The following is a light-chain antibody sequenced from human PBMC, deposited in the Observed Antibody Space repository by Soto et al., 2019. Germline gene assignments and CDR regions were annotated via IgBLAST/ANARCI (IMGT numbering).Light chain of an antibody. CDR1: QSVTSSY. CDR3: QRYGSSPPLT. V-gene: IGKV3-20*01. CDR2: GAS. J-gene: IGKJ4*01. Sequence: EIVLMQSPGTLSLSPGERATLSCRASQSVTSSYLAWYQQKPGQAARLLIDGASRRATGIPDRFSGSGSGTDFTLTISRLEPEDFAVYYCQRYGSSPPLTFGGGTKVEIK.